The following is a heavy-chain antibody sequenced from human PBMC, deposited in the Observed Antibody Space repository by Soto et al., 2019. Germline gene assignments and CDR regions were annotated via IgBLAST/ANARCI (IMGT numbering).Heavy chain of an antibody. J-gene: IGHJ5*02. D-gene: IGHD2-8*01. CDR3: ARGRCTNGVCWNWFDP. V-gene: IGHV1-69*06. CDR2: IIPIFGTA. Sequence: SVKVSCKASGGTFSSYAISWVRQAPGQGLEWMGGIIPIFGTANYAQKFQGRVTITADKSTSTAYMELSSLRSEDTAVYDCARGRCTNGVCWNWFDPWGQGTLVTVSS. CDR1: GGTFSSYA.